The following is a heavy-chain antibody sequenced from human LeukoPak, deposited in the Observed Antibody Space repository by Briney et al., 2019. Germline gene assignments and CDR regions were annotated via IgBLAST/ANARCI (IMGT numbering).Heavy chain of an antibody. CDR1: GFTFSSYG. CDR3: ATMAYYYDSSGQDAFDI. CDR2: IRYDGSNK. J-gene: IGHJ3*02. V-gene: IGHV3-30*02. Sequence: PGGSLRLSCAASGFTFSSYGMHWVRQAPGKGLEWVAFIRYDGSNKYYADSVKGRFTISRDNSKNTLYLQMNSLRAEDTAMYYCATMAYYYDSSGQDAFDIWGQGTMVTISS. D-gene: IGHD3-22*01.